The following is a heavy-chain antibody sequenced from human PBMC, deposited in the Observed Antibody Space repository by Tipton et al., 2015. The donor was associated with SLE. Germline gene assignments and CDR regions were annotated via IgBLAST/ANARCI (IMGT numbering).Heavy chain of an antibody. Sequence: GSLRLSCAASGFTFSSYEMNWVRQAPGKGLEWVSYISSSGSTIYYADSVKGRFTISRDNAKNSLYLQMNSLRAEDTAVYYCAREAFSSGRRGYFDYWGQGTLVTVSS. D-gene: IGHD6-19*01. J-gene: IGHJ4*02. CDR1: GFTFSSYE. V-gene: IGHV3-48*03. CDR2: ISSSGSTI. CDR3: AREAFSSGRRGYFDY.